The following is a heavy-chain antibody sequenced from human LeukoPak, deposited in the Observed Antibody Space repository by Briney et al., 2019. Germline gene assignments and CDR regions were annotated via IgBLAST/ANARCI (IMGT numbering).Heavy chain of an antibody. Sequence: PSGGSLRLSCAASGFTFSSYWMSWVRQAPGKGLEWVANIKQDGSEKYYVDSVKGRFTISRDNAKNSLYLQMNSLRAEDTAVYYCASEDVVVPGWFDPWGQGTLVTVSS. CDR3: ASEDVVVPGWFDP. V-gene: IGHV3-7*01. J-gene: IGHJ5*02. CDR1: GFTFSSYW. D-gene: IGHD2-15*01. CDR2: IKQDGSEK.